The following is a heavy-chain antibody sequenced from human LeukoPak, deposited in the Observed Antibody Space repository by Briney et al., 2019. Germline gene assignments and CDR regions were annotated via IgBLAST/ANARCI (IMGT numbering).Heavy chain of an antibody. V-gene: IGHV3-53*01. D-gene: IGHD3-3*01. CDR3: ATYYDFWSGRGLFGY. CDR2: IYSGGST. Sequence: QPGGSLRLSCAASGFTVSSNYMSWVRQAPGKGLEWVSVIYSGGSTYYADSVKGRFTISRDNSKNTLYLQMNSLRAEDTAVYYCATYYDFWSGRGLFGYWGQGTLVTVSS. CDR1: GFTVSSNY. J-gene: IGHJ4*02.